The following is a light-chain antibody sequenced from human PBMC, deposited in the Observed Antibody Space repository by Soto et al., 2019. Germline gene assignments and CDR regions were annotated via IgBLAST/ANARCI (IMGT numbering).Light chain of an antibody. CDR3: SSYTSSSPCV. J-gene: IGLJ1*01. V-gene: IGLV2-14*01. CDR2: EVS. Sequence: QSVLTQPASVSGSPGQSITISCTGTSRDVGGYKYVSWYQQHPGKAPKLMIYEVSYRPSGVSNRFSGSKSGNTASLTISGLQAEDEADYYSSSYTSSSPCVFGTGTKLTVL. CDR1: SRDVGGYKY.